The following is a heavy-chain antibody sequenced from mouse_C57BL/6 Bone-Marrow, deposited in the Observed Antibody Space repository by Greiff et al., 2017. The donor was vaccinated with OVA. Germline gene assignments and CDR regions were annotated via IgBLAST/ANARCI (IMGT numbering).Heavy chain of an antibody. CDR3: TPYYYFDY. Sequence: EVQLQQSGAELVRPGASVKLSCTASGFNIKDDYMHWVKQRPEQGLEWIGWIDPENGDTEYASKFQGKATITADTSSNTAYLQLSSLTSEDTAVYYCTPYYYFDYWAQGTTLTVSS. V-gene: IGHV14-4*01. CDR1: GFNIKDDY. D-gene: IGHD2-10*01. J-gene: IGHJ2*01. CDR2: IDPENGDT.